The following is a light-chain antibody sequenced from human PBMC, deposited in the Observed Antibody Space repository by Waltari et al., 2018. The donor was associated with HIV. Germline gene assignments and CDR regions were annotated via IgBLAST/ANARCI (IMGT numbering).Light chain of an antibody. CDR1: SSNIGAGYD. V-gene: IGLV1-40*01. CDR3: QSYDSSLSGVV. Sequence: QSVLTQPPSVSGAPGQRVTISCTWSSSNIGAGYDVHRYQHLPGTAPKLLIYGNTNRPSGVPDRFAGSKSGTSASLAITGLQAEDEADYYCQSYDSSLSGVVFGGGTKLTVL. J-gene: IGLJ2*01. CDR2: GNT.